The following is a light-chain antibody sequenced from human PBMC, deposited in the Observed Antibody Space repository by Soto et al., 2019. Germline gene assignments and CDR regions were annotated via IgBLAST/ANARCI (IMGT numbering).Light chain of an antibody. Sequence: EIVLTQSPGTLSLSPGEGATLSYRASQSVSSSCLAWYQQKPGQAPRPLIYGASSRAIGIPDRFSGSGSGTDFTLTISRLEPEDFAVYYCQQYGSSPWTFGQGTKVE. CDR2: GAS. J-gene: IGKJ1*01. CDR1: QSVSSSC. CDR3: QQYGSSPWT. V-gene: IGKV3-20*01.